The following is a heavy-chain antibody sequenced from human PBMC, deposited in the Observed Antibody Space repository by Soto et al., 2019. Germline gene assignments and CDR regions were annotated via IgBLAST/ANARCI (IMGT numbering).Heavy chain of an antibody. V-gene: IGHV1-18*01. D-gene: IGHD1-1*01. CDR1: GYTFTSYG. J-gene: IGHJ5*02. CDR3: AREEAYKWNDGGWFDP. Sequence: QVQLVQSGAEVKKPGASVKVSCKASGYTFTSYGISWVRQASGQGLEWMGWISAYNGNTKYAQKLQGRVTMTTDTSTSTAYMQLRRLRSDDTAVYYCAREEAYKWNDGGWFDPWGQGPLVTVSS. CDR2: ISAYNGNT.